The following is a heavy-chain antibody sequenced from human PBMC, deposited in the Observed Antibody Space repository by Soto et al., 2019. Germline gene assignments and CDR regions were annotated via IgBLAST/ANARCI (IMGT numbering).Heavy chain of an antibody. Sequence: SEMLSLPCTVFCGSIGSLCWRWIRQPQGKGLEWIGYIYYSGSTYYNPSLKSRVTISVDTSKNQFSLKLSSVTAADTAVYYCARDLRCISTSCYYGMDVWGQGTTVTVSS. CDR1: CGSIGSLC. CDR3: ARDLRCISTSCYYGMDV. V-gene: IGHV4-59*11. J-gene: IGHJ6*02. CDR2: IYYSGST. D-gene: IGHD2-2*01.